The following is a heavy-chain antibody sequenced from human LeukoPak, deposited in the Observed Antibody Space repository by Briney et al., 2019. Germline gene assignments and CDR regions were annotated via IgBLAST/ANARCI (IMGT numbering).Heavy chain of an antibody. V-gene: IGHV4-59*01. J-gene: IGHJ3*02. CDR2: ISYIGST. CDR1: GGSIRDYQ. D-gene: IGHD4-17*01. Sequence: SETLSLTCAVSGGSIRDYQWSWIRQPPGKGLEWIGYISYIGSTNYNPSPKSRVTISVDTSKNQFSLKLSSVTAADTAVYYCARDPTTVTKGLDIWGQGTMVTVSS. CDR3: ARDPTTVTKGLDI.